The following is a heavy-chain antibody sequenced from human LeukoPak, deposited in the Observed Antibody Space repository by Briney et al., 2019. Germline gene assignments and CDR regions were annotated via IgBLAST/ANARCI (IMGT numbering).Heavy chain of an antibody. CDR1: GFTFSSYA. CDR3: ARDGYYGSGRPGYYYYGMDV. CDR2: ISYDGSNK. D-gene: IGHD3-10*01. J-gene: IGHJ6*02. V-gene: IGHV3-30*04. Sequence: PGGSLRLSCAASGFTFSSYAMSWVRQAPGKGLEWVAVISYDGSNKYYADSVKGRFTISRDNSKNTLYLQMNSLRAEDTAVYYCARDGYYGSGRPGYYYYGMDVWGQGTTVTVSS.